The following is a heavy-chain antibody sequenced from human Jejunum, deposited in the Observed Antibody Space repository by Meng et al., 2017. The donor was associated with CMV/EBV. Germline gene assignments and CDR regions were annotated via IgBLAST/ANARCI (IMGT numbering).Heavy chain of an antibody. CDR2: IIPVLGVA. CDR1: GVTLSTSA. J-gene: IGHJ6*02. CDR3: ARVTTFVYGMDV. Sequence: ASGVTLSTSAITWVRQVPGQGLEWLGRIIPVLGVANYAQKFQGRVTLTAVKSTSTTYMELSSLRSEDTAVYYCARVTTFVYGMDVWGQGTTVTVSS. V-gene: IGHV1-69*04. D-gene: IGHD1-1*01.